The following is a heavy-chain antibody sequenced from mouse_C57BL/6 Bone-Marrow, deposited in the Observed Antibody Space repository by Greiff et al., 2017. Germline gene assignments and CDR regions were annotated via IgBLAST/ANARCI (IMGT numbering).Heavy chain of an antibody. CDR2: IHPNSGST. J-gene: IGHJ2*01. V-gene: IGHV1-64*01. Sequence: VQLQQPGAELVKPGASVKLSCKASGYTFTSYWMHWVKQRPGQGLVWIGMIHPNSGSTNYNEKFKSKATLTVDKSSSTAYMQLSSLTSEDSAVYYCAREGDGYYFDYWGQGTTLTVSS. CDR3: AREGDGYYFDY. CDR1: GYTFTSYW. D-gene: IGHD2-3*01.